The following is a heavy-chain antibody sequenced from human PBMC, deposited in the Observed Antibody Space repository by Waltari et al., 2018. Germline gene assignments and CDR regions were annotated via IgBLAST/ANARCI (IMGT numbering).Heavy chain of an antibody. CDR1: GGSISSSSYY. V-gene: IGHV3-7*01. CDR2: IKQDGSEK. J-gene: IGHJ4*02. CDR3: AVSLGGIVGASFDY. Sequence: LQLQESGPGLVKPSETLSLTCTVSGGSISSSSYYWGWIRQPPGKGLEWVANIKQDGSEKYYVDSVKGRFTISRDNAKNSLYLQMNSLRAEDTAVYYCAVSLGGIVGASFDYWGQGTLVTVSS. D-gene: IGHD1-26*01.